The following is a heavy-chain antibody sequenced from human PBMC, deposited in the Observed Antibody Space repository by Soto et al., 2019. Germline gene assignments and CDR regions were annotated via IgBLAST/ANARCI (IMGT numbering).Heavy chain of an antibody. CDR2: ISPDGSDV. CDR3: ACWGHIVPVAPSDFDR. Sequence: GGSLRLSCAASGFPFTNYWMNWFLQTPGKGLMWVSRISPDGSDVGYADSVEGRFTVSRDNAKNTLYLQMHSLRAEDTAMYYCACWGHIVPVAPSDFDRWGQGTLVTVSS. CDR1: GFPFTNYW. D-gene: IGHD2-8*02. J-gene: IGHJ4*02. V-gene: IGHV3-74*01.